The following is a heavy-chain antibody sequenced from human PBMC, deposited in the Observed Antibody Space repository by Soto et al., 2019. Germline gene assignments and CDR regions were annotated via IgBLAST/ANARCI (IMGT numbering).Heavy chain of an antibody. CDR2: ISYDGSNK. D-gene: IGHD6-19*01. Sequence: PGGSLRLSCAASGFTFSSYAMHWVRQAPGKGLEWVAVISYDGSNKYYADSVKGRFTISRDNSKNTLYLQMNSLRAEDTAVYYCARELQQEQQWLVQGDFDYWGQGTLVTVSS. V-gene: IGHV3-30-3*01. CDR1: GFTFSSYA. CDR3: ARELQQEQQWLVQGDFDY. J-gene: IGHJ4*02.